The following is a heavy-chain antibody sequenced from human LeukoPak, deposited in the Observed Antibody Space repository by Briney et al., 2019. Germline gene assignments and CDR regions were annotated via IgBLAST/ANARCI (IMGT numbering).Heavy chain of an antibody. D-gene: IGHD2-15*01. V-gene: IGHV4-30-2*01. CDR1: GDSMSISRYS. CDR3: ARMVVDVKRWFDP. J-gene: IGHJ5*02. CDR2: IYHGGST. Sequence: PSETLSLTCDVSGDSMSISRYSWSWIRQPPGKGLEWIGYIYHGGSTHYNPSLKSRVTISVDRSKRQFSLNLSSVTAADTAVYYCARMVVDVKRWFDPWGHGTLVTVSS.